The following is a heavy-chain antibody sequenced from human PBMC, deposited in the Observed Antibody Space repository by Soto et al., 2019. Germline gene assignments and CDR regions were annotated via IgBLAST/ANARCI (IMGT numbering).Heavy chain of an antibody. Sequence: QVQLVQSGAEVKKPGSSVKVSCKASGGTFSTYGMNWVRLAPGQGLEWMGGIIPKFGTTNYAQKFQGRVTTTADESTNTAYMELNYLRSEDTAVYFCARELDPYYGGNSLSLDYWGQGTLVTVSS. CDR1: GGTFSTYG. J-gene: IGHJ4*02. V-gene: IGHV1-69*13. CDR2: IIPKFGTT. D-gene: IGHD4-17*01. CDR3: ARELDPYYGGNSLSLDY.